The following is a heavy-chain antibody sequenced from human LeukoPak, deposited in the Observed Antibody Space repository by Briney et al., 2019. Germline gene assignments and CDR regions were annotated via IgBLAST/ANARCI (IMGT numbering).Heavy chain of an antibody. J-gene: IGHJ4*02. CDR2: IIPIFGTA. CDR3: ARDIFLSGSGSLDY. V-gene: IGHV1-69*05. D-gene: IGHD3-22*01. CDR1: GGTFSSYA. Sequence: ASVKVSYKASGGTFSSYAISWVRQAPGQGLEWMGGIIPIFGTANYAQKFQGRVTITTDESTSTAYMELSSLRSEDTAVYYCARDIFLSGSGSLDYWGQGTLVTVSS.